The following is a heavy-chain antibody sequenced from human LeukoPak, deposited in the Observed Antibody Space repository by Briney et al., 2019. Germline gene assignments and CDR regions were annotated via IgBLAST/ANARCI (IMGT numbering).Heavy chain of an antibody. CDR1: GGAITNYY. CDR3: ASSGGSGSYGMFDY. Sequence: SETLSLTCTVSGGAITNYYWSWIRQPPGKGLEWIGYMYYSGSTNYNPSLKSRVTISVDTSKNQFSLKLSSVTAADTAVYYCASSGGSGSYGMFDYWGQGTLVTVSS. J-gene: IGHJ4*02. D-gene: IGHD3-10*01. CDR2: MYYSGST. V-gene: IGHV4-59*08.